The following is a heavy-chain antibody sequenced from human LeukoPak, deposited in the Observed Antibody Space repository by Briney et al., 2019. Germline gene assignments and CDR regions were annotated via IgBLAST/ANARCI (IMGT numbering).Heavy chain of an antibody. Sequence: GRSLRLSWAAAGFTVSSNYMSSVRHAPGKWLEWVSVIYIGGTTYYADCVKGRFTISRDNSKHTLYLQMNSLRAEDTAVYYCAGGLNCDYWGQGTLVTVSS. V-gene: IGHV3-66*01. D-gene: IGHD1-26*01. CDR2: IYIGGTT. CDR1: GFTVSSNY. CDR3: AGGLNCDY. J-gene: IGHJ4*02.